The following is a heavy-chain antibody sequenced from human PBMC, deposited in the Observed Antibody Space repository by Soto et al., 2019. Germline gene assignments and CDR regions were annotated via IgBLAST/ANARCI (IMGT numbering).Heavy chain of an antibody. V-gene: IGHV4-30-2*01. CDR3: ARVVGYDEQRRFDP. D-gene: IGHD5-12*01. Sequence: SETLSLTCAVSGGSISSGGYSWSWIRHPPGKGLEWIGYIYHSGSTYYNPSLKSRVTISVDKSKNQFSLTLSSVTAADTDVYYCARVVGYDEQRRFDPWGEGARVKVSS. J-gene: IGHJ5*02. CDR2: IYHSGST. CDR1: GGSISSGGYS.